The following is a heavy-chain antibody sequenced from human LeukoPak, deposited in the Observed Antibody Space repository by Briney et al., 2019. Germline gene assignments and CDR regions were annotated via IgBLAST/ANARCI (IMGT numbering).Heavy chain of an antibody. CDR2: INHSGST. CDR1: GGSFSGYY. CDR3: ARAFCSGGPCYHSRGWFDP. V-gene: IGHV4-34*01. Sequence: SETLSLTCAVYGGSFSGYYWSWIRQPPGKGLEWIGEINHSGSTNYNPSLKSRVTISVDTSKNQFSLKLSSVPAADTAVYYCARAFCSGGPCYHSRGWFDPWGQGTLVTVSS. J-gene: IGHJ5*02. D-gene: IGHD2-15*01.